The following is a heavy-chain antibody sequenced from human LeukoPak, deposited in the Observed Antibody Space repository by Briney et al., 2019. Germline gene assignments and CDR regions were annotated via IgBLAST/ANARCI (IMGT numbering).Heavy chain of an antibody. V-gene: IGHV4-38-2*02. CDR1: GYSVSSGHL. J-gene: IGHJ4*02. CDR3: ARHRQLWFYGSGTLGWFDC. Sequence: KASETLSLTCTVSGYSVSSGHLWGWIRQPPGEGLGWIGNISDSGTPYYNPSLKSRVSMSIDSSKNQFSLKLSSVTAADTAVYYCARHRQLWFYGSGTLGWFDCWGQGTLVTVSS. D-gene: IGHD3-10*01. CDR2: ISDSGTP.